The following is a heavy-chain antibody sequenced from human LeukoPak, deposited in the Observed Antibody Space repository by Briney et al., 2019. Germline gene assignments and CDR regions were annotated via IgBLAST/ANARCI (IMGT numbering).Heavy chain of an antibody. V-gene: IGHV4-34*01. CDR1: GGSFSGYY. Sequence: PSETLSLTCAVYGGSFSGYYWSWIRQPPGKGLEWIGEINHSGSTNYNPSLKSRVTISVDTSKNQFSLKLSSVTAADTAVYYCASLYSGSYDAGSDYWGQGTLVTVSS. CDR3: ASLYSGSYDAGSDY. D-gene: IGHD1-26*01. CDR2: INHSGST. J-gene: IGHJ4*02.